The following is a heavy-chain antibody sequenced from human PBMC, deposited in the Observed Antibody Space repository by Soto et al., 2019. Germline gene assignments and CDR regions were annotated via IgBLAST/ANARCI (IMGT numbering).Heavy chain of an antibody. CDR1: GGTFSSYS. V-gene: IGHV1-69*13. Sequence: SVKVSCKASGGTFSSYSISWVRQAPGQGLEWMGGIIPIFGTANYAQKFQGRVTITADESTSTAYMELSSLRSEDTAAYYCARGPRSSFDIWGQGTMVTVSS. CDR3: ARGPRSSFDI. D-gene: IGHD6-13*01. CDR2: IIPIFGTA. J-gene: IGHJ3*02.